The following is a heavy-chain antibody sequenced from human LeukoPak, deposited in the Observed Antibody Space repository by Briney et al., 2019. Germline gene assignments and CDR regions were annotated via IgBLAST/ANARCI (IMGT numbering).Heavy chain of an antibody. J-gene: IGHJ4*02. CDR1: GGTFSSYA. CDR3: ARGLIAARPTS. D-gene: IGHD6-6*01. CDR2: IIPIFGTA. Sequence: GASVKVSFTASGGTFSSYAISWVRQAPGQGLEWMGGIIPIFGTANYAQKFQGRVTITTDESTSTAYMELSSLRSEDTAVYYCARGLIAARPTSWGQGTLVTVSS. V-gene: IGHV1-69*05.